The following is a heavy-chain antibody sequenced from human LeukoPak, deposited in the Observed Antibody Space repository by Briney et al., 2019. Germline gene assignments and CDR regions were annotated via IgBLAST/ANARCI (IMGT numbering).Heavy chain of an antibody. D-gene: IGHD4-17*01. CDR3: ARGSFYGFDY. CDR1: GFTFSGYS. J-gene: IGHJ4*02. Sequence: TGGSLRLSCAASGFTFSGYSMNWVRQAPGKGLEWVSSISSSSSYIYYADSVKGRFTISRDNAKNSLYLQMNSLRAEDTAVYYCARGSFYGFDYWGQGTLVTVSS. CDR2: ISSSSSYI. V-gene: IGHV3-21*01.